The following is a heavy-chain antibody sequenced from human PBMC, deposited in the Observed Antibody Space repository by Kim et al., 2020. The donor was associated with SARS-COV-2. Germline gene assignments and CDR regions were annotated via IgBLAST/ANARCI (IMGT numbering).Heavy chain of an antibody. J-gene: IGHJ4*02. V-gene: IGHV3-15*01. CDR2: GGTT. Sequence: GGTTDYAAPVKGRFTISRDDSKNTLYLQMNSLKTEDTAVYYCISYKGGLDWGQGTLVTVSS. CDR3: ISYKGGLD. D-gene: IGHD1-20*01.